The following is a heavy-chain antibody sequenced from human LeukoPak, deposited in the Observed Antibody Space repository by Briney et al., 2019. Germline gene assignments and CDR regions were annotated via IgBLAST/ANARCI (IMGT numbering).Heavy chain of an antibody. CDR1: GFTFGDYA. Sequence: GRSLRLSCTASGFTFGDYAMSWFRQAPGKGLEWVGFIRSKAYGGTTEYAASVKGRFTIARDDSKSIAYLKMNSLKTEDTAVYYCTRDLNGDYGFAFDIWGQGTMVTVSS. J-gene: IGHJ3*02. CDR3: TRDLNGDYGFAFDI. CDR2: IRSKAYGGTT. V-gene: IGHV3-49*03. D-gene: IGHD4-17*01.